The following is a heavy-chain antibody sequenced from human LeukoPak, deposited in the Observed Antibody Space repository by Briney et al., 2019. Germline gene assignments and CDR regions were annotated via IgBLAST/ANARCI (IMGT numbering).Heavy chain of an antibody. CDR3: ARAHPYYYDS. V-gene: IGHV4-34*01. J-gene: IGHJ4*02. CDR2: INHSGST. Sequence: PSETLSLTCAVYGGSFSGYYLSWLRQPPGKGLEWIGEINHSGSTNYNPSLKSRVTISVDTSKNQFSLKLSSVTAADTAVYYCARAHPYYYDSWGQGTLVTVSS. CDR1: GGSFSGYY. D-gene: IGHD3-22*01.